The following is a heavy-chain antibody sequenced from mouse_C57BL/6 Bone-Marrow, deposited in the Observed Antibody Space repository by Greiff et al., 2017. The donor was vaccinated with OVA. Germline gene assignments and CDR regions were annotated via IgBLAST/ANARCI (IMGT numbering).Heavy chain of an antibody. Sequence: QVQLKQPGAELVKPGASVKLSCKASGYTFTSYWMHWVKQRPGRGLEWIGRIDPNSGGTKYNEKFKSKATLTVDKPSSTAYMQLRSLTSEDSAVYYCARSGYYWYFDVWGTGTTVTVSS. CDR3: ARSGYYWYFDV. CDR2: IDPNSGGT. J-gene: IGHJ1*03. V-gene: IGHV1-72*01. D-gene: IGHD2-2*01. CDR1: GYTFTSYW.